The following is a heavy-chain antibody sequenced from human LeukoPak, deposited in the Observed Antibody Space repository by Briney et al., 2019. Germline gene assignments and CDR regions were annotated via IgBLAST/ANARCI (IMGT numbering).Heavy chain of an antibody. V-gene: IGHV3-30*18. CDR3: AKLISYGFGGEFDY. CDR2: ISYDGSNK. D-gene: IGHD5-18*01. Sequence: GRSLRLSCAASGFTFSSYGMHWVRQAPGKGLEWVAVISYDGSNKYYADSVKGRFTISRDNSKNTLYLQMSSLRAEDTAVYYCAKLISYGFGGEFDYWGQGTLVTVSS. CDR1: GFTFSSYG. J-gene: IGHJ4*02.